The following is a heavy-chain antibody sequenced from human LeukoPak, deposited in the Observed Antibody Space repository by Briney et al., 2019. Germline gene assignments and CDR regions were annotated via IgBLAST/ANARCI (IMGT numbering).Heavy chain of an antibody. CDR3: ARPTLRHDAFDI. J-gene: IGHJ3*02. Sequence: SETLSLTCAVSGYSISSGYYWGWIRQPPGKGLEWIGSIYHSGSTYYNPSLKSRVTISVDTSKNQFSLELSSVTAADTAVYYCARPTLRHDAFDIWGQGTMVTVSS. CDR1: GYSISSGYY. CDR2: IYHSGST. V-gene: IGHV4-38-2*01. D-gene: IGHD3-16*01.